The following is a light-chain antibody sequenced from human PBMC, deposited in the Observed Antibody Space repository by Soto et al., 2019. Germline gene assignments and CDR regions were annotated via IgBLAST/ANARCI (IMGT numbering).Light chain of an antibody. V-gene: IGKV3-20*01. Sequence: EIVLTQSPGTLSLSPGERATLSCRASRSVSSGYLAWYQQKPGQAPRLLIYGASSRAIDIPDRFSGSGSGRDFTLTISRLEPEDSATYYCQHYNDYSYTFGPGTNLEIK. CDR1: RSVSSGY. CDR3: QHYNDYSYT. J-gene: IGKJ2*01. CDR2: GAS.